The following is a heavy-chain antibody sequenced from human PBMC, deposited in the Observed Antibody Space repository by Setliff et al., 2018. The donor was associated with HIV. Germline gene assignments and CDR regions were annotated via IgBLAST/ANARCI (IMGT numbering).Heavy chain of an antibody. CDR2: IYYSGKT. V-gene: IGHV4-39*01. CDR3: ARQVGNKVLFDS. CDR1: GGSMNSSSYY. J-gene: IGHJ4*02. D-gene: IGHD7-27*01. Sequence: PSETLSLTCTVSGGSMNSSSYYWGWIRQPPGKGLEWLGSIYYSGKTYDNPSLKSRVTLSVDTSKNQLSLKLSSVTAADTAVYYCARQVGNKVLFDSWGQGTLVTVSS.